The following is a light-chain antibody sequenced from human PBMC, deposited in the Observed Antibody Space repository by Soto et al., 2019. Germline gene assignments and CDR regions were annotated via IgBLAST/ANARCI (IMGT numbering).Light chain of an antibody. V-gene: IGKV3-15*01. CDR3: QQYNNWLPVT. CDR1: QSGSSN. CDR2: GAS. Sequence: EIVMTQSPATLSVSPGERATLSCRASQSGSSNLAWYQQKPGQAPRLLIYGASTRATGIPARFNGSGSGTDFTLTISSLQSEDFAVYYCQQYNNWLPVTFGQETRLEIK. J-gene: IGKJ5*01.